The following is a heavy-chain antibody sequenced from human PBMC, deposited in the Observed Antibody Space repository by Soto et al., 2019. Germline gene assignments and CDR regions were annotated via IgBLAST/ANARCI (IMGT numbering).Heavy chain of an antibody. V-gene: IGHV1-2*04. CDR1: GYKFTNYY. CDR3: ARDPVLPGQNWYFDL. Sequence: QVVLVQSGAEVKKPGDSVKVSCKSSGYKFTNYYIHWVRQAPGQGPEWMGWVNPKRGDAIYAQKFQGWATRTREMATTKAYLEANRLNPDDTAVFFCARDPVLPGQNWYFDLGGRGTLVPVSS. J-gene: IGHJ2*01. CDR2: VNPKRGDA.